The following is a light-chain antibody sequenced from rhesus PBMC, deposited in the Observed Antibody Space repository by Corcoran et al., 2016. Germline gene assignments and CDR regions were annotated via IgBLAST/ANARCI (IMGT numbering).Light chain of an antibody. V-gene: IGKV3-24*04. CDR2: GAL. CDR3: QQESNWEHFS. J-gene: IGKJ2*01. CDR1: QSVVSY. Sequence: EIVLTQSPATLALSPGERATPSCRASQSVVSYLAWYQQKPGQAPRLLIYGALSTATGIPDRFSGSGARTDFTNTISSLEPEDVGVYYCQQESNWEHFSFGQGTKVGIK.